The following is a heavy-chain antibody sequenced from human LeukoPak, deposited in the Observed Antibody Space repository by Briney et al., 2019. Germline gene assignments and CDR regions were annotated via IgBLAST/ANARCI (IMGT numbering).Heavy chain of an antibody. CDR1: GFTVSSNY. D-gene: IGHD6-19*01. J-gene: IGHJ6*03. CDR3: ARDRAVAGNYYYYMDV. V-gene: IGHV3-53*01. Sequence: GGSLRLSCAASGFTVSSNYMSWVRQAPGKGLEWVSVIYSGGSTYYADSVKGRFTISRDNSKNTLYLQMNSLRAEDTAVYYCARDRAVAGNYYYYMDVWGKGTTVTVSS. CDR2: IYSGGST.